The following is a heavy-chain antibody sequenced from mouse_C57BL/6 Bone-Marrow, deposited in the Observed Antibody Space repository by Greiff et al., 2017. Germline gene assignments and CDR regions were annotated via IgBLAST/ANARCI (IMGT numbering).Heavy chain of an antibody. CDR3: ARTPTVASMDY. CDR2: IDPEDGET. CDR1: GFNIKDYY. J-gene: IGHJ4*01. D-gene: IGHD1-1*01. Sequence: EVQLQQSGAELVKPGASVKLSCTASGFNIKDYYMHWVKQRTEQGLEGIGRIDPEDGETKYAPKFPGKATITADTSSNTAYLQLSSLTSEDTAVYYCARTPTVASMDYWGQGTSVTVSS. V-gene: IGHV14-2*01.